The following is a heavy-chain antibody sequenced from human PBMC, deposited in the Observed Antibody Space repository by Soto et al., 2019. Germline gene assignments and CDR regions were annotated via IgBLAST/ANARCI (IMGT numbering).Heavy chain of an antibody. CDR3: ASADTAMVL. V-gene: IGHV4-34*01. CDR2: INHSGST. J-gene: IGHJ4*02. CDR1: GGSFSGYY. D-gene: IGHD5-18*01. Sequence: SETLSLTCAVYGGSFSGYYWSWIRQPPGKGLEWIGEINHSGSTNYNPSLKSRVTISVDTSKNQFSLKLSSVTAADTAVYYCASADTAMVLWGQGTLVTVSS.